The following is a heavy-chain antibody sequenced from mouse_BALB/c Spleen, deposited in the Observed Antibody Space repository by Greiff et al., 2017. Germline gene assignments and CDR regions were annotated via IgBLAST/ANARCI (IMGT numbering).Heavy chain of an antibody. D-gene: IGHD1-1*01. CDR1: GFAFSSYD. CDR3: AREMGYYGSSWFAY. V-gene: IGHV5-12-1*01. J-gene: IGHJ3*01. CDR2: ISSGGGST. Sequence: EVQGVESGGGLVKPGGSLKLSCAASGFAFSSYDMSWVRQTPEKRLEWVAYISSGGGSTYYPDTVKGRFTISRDNAKNTLYLQMSSLKSEDTAMYYCAREMGYYGSSWFAYWGQGTLVTVSA.